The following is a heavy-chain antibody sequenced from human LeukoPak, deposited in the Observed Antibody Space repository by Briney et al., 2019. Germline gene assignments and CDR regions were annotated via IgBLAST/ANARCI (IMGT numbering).Heavy chain of an antibody. Sequence: ASVKVSCKASGYTFARYYLHWVRQAPGQGLEWMGIINPSGGSTRYAQKFQGRVTMTRDTSTSTVYMELSSLRADDTAVYYCARGGYYDSSGTLDPWGQGTLVTVSS. CDR1: GYTFARYY. CDR2: INPSGGST. V-gene: IGHV1-46*01. CDR3: ARGGYYDSSGTLDP. J-gene: IGHJ5*02. D-gene: IGHD3-22*01.